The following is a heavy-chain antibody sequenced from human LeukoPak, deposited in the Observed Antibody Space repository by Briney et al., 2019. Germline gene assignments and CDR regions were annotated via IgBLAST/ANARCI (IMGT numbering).Heavy chain of an antibody. J-gene: IGHJ4*02. CDR2: ISGSGGST. D-gene: IGHD2-15*01. CDR3: AKSIGRVVVVAADY. V-gene: IGHV3-23*01. CDR1: GFTFSTYA. Sequence: PGGSLRLSCAASGFTFSTYAMTWVRQAPGKGLEWVSVISGSGGSTYYADSVKGRFTLSRDNSKNTIYLQMNSLRAEDTAVYYCAKSIGRVVVVAADYWGQGTLVTVSS.